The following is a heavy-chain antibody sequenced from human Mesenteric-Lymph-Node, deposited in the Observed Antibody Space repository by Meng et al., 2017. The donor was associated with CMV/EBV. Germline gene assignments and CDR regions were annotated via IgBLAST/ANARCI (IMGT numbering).Heavy chain of an antibody. CDR3: ALVVPSTLPSFSGAFAI. J-gene: IGHJ3*02. CDR1: YIFTNYW. CDR2: ISLGDSQT. V-gene: IGHV5-51*01. Sequence: YIFTNYWLGWVRQKPGKGLEWVGIISLGDSQTRYSPSFQGQVTISVDKSINTAYLQWSGLKASDTAMYYCALVVPSTLPSFSGAFAIWGQGTMVTVSS. D-gene: IGHD2-15*01.